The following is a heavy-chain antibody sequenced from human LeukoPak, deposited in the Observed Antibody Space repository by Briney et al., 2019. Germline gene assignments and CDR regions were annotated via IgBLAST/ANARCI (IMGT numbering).Heavy chain of an antibody. J-gene: IGHJ3*01. CDR1: GYTFTGYY. CDR2: INPNSGGT. CDR3: ARAYGYDAFNF. D-gene: IGHD5-18*01. V-gene: IGHV1-2*06. Sequence: GASVKVSCKASGYTFTGYYMHWVRQAPGQGPEWMGRINPNSGGTSCAQKFQGRVTMTRDTSISTAYMERNSLRSDDTAVYYCARAYGYDAFNFWGQGTLVAVSS.